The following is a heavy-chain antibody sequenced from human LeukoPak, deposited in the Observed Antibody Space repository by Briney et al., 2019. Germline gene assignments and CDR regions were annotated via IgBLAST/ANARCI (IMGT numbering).Heavy chain of an antibody. CDR3: ARDPVGYGGNSGVDY. Sequence: SVKVSCKASGGTFSSYAISWVRQAPGQGLEWMGGIIPIFGTANYAQKFQGRVTITADESTSTAYMELSSLRSVDTAVYYCARDPVGYGGNSGVDYWGPGTLVTVSS. CDR1: GGTFSSYA. V-gene: IGHV1-69*13. CDR2: IIPIFGTA. J-gene: IGHJ4*02. D-gene: IGHD4-23*01.